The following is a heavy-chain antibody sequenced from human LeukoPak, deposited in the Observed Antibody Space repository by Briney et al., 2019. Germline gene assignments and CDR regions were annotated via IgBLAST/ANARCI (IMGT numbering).Heavy chain of an antibody. J-gene: IGHJ5*02. CDR3: ARETAGTGFDP. D-gene: IGHD6-19*01. Sequence: GASVKLSCKASGYTFTGYYMHWGRQAHGQGLGWMGWINPNSGGTNYAQKFQGRVTMTRDTSISTAYMELSRLRSDDTAVYYCARETAGTGFDPWGQGTLVTVSS. CDR1: GYTFTGYY. V-gene: IGHV1-2*02. CDR2: INPNSGGT.